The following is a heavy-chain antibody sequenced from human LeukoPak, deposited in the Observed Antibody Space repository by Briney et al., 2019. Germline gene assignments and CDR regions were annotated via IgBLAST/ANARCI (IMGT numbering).Heavy chain of an antibody. Sequence: GGSLRLSCAASGFTFSNYAMHWVRQAPGKGLEWVAVVSTDGNSKYYADSMKGRFTISRDNSKNTLYLQINSLRADDTAVFHCAKDGGRAAAGTVDSWGQGALVTVSS. D-gene: IGHD6-13*01. CDR2: VSTDGNSK. CDR3: AKDGGRAAAGTVDS. J-gene: IGHJ4*02. V-gene: IGHV3-30*18. CDR1: GFTFSNYA.